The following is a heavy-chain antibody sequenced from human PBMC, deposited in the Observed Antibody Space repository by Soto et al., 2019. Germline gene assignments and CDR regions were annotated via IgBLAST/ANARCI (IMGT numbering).Heavy chain of an antibody. CDR2: IYHSGST. J-gene: IGHJ6*02. CDR1: GGSISSSNW. Sequence: PSETLSLTCPVSGGSISSSNWWSWVRQPPGKGLEWIGEIYHSGSTNYNPSLKSRVTISVDKSKKQFSQKLSSVTAADTAVYYCARIYYDSSGYYTGTYYYGMDVWGQGTTVT. D-gene: IGHD3-22*01. CDR3: ARIYYDSSGYYTGTYYYGMDV. V-gene: IGHV4-4*02.